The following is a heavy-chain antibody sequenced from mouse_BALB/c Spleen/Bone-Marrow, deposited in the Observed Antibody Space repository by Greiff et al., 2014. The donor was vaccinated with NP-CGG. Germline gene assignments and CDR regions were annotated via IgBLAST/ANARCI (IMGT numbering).Heavy chain of an antibody. V-gene: IGHV5-12*02. CDR1: GFSFSDYY. D-gene: IGHD1-1*01. CDR3: ARLGDYSYFDY. Sequence: EVKLMESGGGLVQPGGSLKLSCATSGFSFSDYYMYWIRQTPEKRLEWVAYISNGGGSTYYPDTVKGRFTISRDNAKNTLYLRMSRLKSEDTAIYYCARLGDYSYFDYWGQGTTLTVSS. CDR2: ISNGGGST. J-gene: IGHJ2*01.